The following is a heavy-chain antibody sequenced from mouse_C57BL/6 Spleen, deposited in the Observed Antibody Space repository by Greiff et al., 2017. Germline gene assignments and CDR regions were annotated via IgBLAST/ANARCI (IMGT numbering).Heavy chain of an antibody. CDR1: GYAFSSSW. J-gene: IGHJ4*01. Sequence: VKLVESGPELVKPGASVKISCKASGYAFSSSWMNWVKQRPGKGLEWIGRIYPGDGDTNYNGKFKGKATLTADKSSSTAYMQLSSLTSEDSAVYFCARVSSGYVDAMDYWGQGTSVTVSS. CDR2: IYPGDGDT. D-gene: IGHD3-2*02. V-gene: IGHV1-82*01. CDR3: ARVSSGYVDAMDY.